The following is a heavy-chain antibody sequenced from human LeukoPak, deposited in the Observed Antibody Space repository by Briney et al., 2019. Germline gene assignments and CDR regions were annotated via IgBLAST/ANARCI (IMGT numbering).Heavy chain of an antibody. D-gene: IGHD6-13*01. CDR3: AKGVSSSWRGYFDY. Sequence: PGGSLRLSCTASGFTFSSQWMSWVRQAPGKGPEWVSDISGTGGSTYYADSVKGRFTSSRDNSKNTLYLQMNSLKVEDTAVYYCAKGVSSSWRGYFDYWGQGTLVTVSS. CDR2: ISGTGGST. V-gene: IGHV3-23*01. J-gene: IGHJ4*02. CDR1: GFTFSSQW.